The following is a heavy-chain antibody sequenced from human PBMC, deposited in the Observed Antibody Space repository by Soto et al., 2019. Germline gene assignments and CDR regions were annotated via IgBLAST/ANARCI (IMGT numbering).Heavy chain of an antibody. CDR1: VGTFSSYA. CDR2: IIPIFGTA. CDR3: GSGRGIVVKDEYFQH. Sequence: SVTVSCQGCVGTFSSYAISWVRQAAGQGLEGMGGIIPIFGTANYAQKFQGRVTITADKSTSPAYMELSSLRSEDTAVYYWGSGRGIVVKDEYFQHWGQGTLVTVSS. V-gene: IGHV1-69*06. J-gene: IGHJ1*01. D-gene: IGHD2-2*01.